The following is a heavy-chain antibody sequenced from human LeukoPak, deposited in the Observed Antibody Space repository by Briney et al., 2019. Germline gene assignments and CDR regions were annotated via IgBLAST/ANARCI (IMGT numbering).Heavy chain of an antibody. J-gene: IGHJ6*03. V-gene: IGHV1-18*01. CDR2: ISGKTGNI. D-gene: IGHD2-21*01. CDR3: ARRFLNSHPIYYYMDV. Sequence: ASVKVSCKASGYNFLNYGIRWVRQAPGQGLEWMGWISGKTGNINYAQKFQARATMTRDTSTSTAYMELRSLRSDDTAVYFCARRFLNSHPIYYYMDVWAKGTTVIVSS. CDR1: GYNFLNYG.